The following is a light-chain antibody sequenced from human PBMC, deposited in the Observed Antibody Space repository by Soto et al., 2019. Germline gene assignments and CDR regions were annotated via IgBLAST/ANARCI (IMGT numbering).Light chain of an antibody. V-gene: IGKV3-20*01. Sequence: EIVLTQSPGTLSLSPGEGATLSCRASQTVGSSYLAWYQQKPGQAPRLLIFGASSRATGIPDRFSGSGSGPDFTLTISRLEPEDFAVYYCQQYGSSPLTFGPGTKVDIQ. CDR1: QTVGSSY. J-gene: IGKJ3*01. CDR2: GAS. CDR3: QQYGSSPLT.